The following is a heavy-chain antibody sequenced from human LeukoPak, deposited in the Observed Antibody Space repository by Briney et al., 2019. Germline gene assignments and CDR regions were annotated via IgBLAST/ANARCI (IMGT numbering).Heavy chain of an antibody. CDR1: GYTFTSYG. CDR2: INPNSGGT. CDR3: AREGLVYYFDY. V-gene: IGHV1-2*02. D-gene: IGHD3/OR15-3a*01. Sequence: ASVKVSCKASGYTFTSYGISWVRQAPGQGLEWMGWINPNSGGTNYAQKFQGRVTMTRDTSISTAYLELSRLRSDDTAVYFCAREGLVYYFDYWGQGTLVTVSS. J-gene: IGHJ4*02.